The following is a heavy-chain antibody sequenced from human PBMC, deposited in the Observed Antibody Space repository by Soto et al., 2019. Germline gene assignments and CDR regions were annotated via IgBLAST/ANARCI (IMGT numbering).Heavy chain of an antibody. V-gene: IGHV1-46*01. J-gene: IGHJ6*02. Sequence: QVQLVQSGAEVKKPGASVKVSCKASGYTFTSYYMHWVRQAPGQGLEWMGIINPSGRSTSYAQKFQGRGTMTRDTSTSTGYMELSSLRSEDTAVYYCARNEYSSSSYYYGMDVWGQGTTVTVSS. CDR3: ARNEYSSSSYYYGMDV. D-gene: IGHD6-6*01. CDR2: INPSGRST. CDR1: GYTFTSYY.